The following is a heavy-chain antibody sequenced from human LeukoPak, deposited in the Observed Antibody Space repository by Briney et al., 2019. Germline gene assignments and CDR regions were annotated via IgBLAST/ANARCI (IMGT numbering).Heavy chain of an antibody. J-gene: IGHJ5*02. CDR2: ISSSSSYI. D-gene: IGHD6-13*01. CDR3: AKSSGYNSRGWFDP. Sequence: PGGSLRLSCAASGFTFSSYSMNWVRQAPGKGLEWVSSISSSSSYIYYADSVKGRFTISRDNAKNSLYLQMNSLRAEDTAIYHCAKSSGYNSRGWFDPWGQGTLVTVSS. V-gene: IGHV3-21*04. CDR1: GFTFSSYS.